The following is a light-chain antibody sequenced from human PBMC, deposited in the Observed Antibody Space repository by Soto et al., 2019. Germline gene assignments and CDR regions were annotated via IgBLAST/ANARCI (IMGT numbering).Light chain of an antibody. CDR1: NSDVGSSNY. CDR3: SSYTSSSTPYV. Sequence: QSALTQPASVSGSPGQSITISCTGTNSDVGSSNYVSWYQQHPGKAPKLMIYDVSNRPSGVSNRFSGSKSGNTASLTVSGLQAEDEADYYCSSYTSSSTPYVFGTGTKVTVL. CDR2: DVS. V-gene: IGLV2-14*01. J-gene: IGLJ1*01.